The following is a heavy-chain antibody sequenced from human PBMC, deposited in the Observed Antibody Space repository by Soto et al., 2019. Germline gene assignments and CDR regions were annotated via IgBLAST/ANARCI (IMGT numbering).Heavy chain of an antibody. CDR2: ISANGDRT. Sequence: EVQLSESGGGLVQPGGSLRLSCAASGFTFSGYAMNWVRQAPGKGLEWVSGISANGDRTSYADSVRGRFTISRDNSRKTMYIQINSLRAEDSAMYYCVRNFDGTYSVFDEWGQGTLVTVSS. J-gene: IGHJ4*02. V-gene: IGHV3-23*01. D-gene: IGHD1-26*01. CDR3: VRNFDGTYSVFDE. CDR1: GFTFSGYA.